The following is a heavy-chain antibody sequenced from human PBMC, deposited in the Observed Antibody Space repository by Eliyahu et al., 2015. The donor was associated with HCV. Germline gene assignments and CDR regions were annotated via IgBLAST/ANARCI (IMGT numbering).Heavy chain of an antibody. V-gene: IGHV3-74*01. CDR1: GFTFKNYW. CDR3: AREETISGPSEDNWFDP. CDR2: INYDGSSI. J-gene: IGHJ5*02. Sequence: EVQLVESGGGLVQPGGSLXLSCAASGFTFKNYWMHWVRQAPGKGLEWVSRINYDGSSIRYADSVKGRFTISRDNAKNTLYLQMSSLRAEDTALYFCAREETISGPSEDNWFDPWGQGTQVTVSS. D-gene: IGHD1-20*01.